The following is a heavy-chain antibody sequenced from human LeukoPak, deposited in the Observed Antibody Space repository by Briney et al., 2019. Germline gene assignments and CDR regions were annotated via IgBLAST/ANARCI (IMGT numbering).Heavy chain of an antibody. CDR2: ISGSGGST. CDR3: ARELISTTWRGNRSYFDL. J-gene: IGHJ2*01. V-gene: IGHV3-23*01. D-gene: IGHD1-1*01. Sequence: GGSLRLSCAASGFTFSTYAMSWVRQAPGKGLEWVSAISGSGGSTNYADSVKGRVTVSRDNSKSTLYLQMNSLRAEDTAVYYCARELISTTWRGNRSYFDLWGRGTLVTVSS. CDR1: GFTFSTYA.